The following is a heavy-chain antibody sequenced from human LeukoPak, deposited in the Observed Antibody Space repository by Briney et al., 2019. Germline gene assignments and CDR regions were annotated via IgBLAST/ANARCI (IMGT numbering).Heavy chain of an antibody. J-gene: IGHJ4*02. V-gene: IGHV1-8*03. D-gene: IGHD6-13*01. CDR1: GYTFTSCD. CDR3: ATSTGYSSTCYIDY. Sequence: GASVKVSCKASGYTFTSCDINWVRQATGQGLEWMGWMNPNSGNTGYAQKFQGRVTITRDTSISTAYMELSSLPSEDPAVYYCATSTGYSSTCYIDYWGQGTLVTVSS. CDR2: MNPNSGNT.